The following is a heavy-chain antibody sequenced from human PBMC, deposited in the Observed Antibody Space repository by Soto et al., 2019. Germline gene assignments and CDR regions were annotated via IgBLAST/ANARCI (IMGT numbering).Heavy chain of an antibody. J-gene: IGHJ5*02. CDR3: AHRHIVGATKYNWFDL. Sequence: QITLKESGPTLVKPTQTLTLTCTFSGFSLSSSGVGVGWIRQPPGKALEWLALIYWDDDKRYSPSLKSRLTITKDTSKNQVVLTMTNMDPVDTSTYSCAHRHIVGATKYNWFDLWGQGTLVTVSS. CDR2: IYWDDDK. V-gene: IGHV2-5*02. D-gene: IGHD1-26*01. CDR1: GFSLSSSGVG.